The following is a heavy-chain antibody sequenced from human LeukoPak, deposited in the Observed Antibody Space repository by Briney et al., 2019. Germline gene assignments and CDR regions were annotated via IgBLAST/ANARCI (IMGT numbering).Heavy chain of an antibody. CDR2: INHSGST. V-gene: IGHV4-34*01. D-gene: IGHD4-11*01. J-gene: IGHJ6*03. CDR1: GGSFSGYY. CDR3: ARTVNGDYYYYYMDV. Sequence: PSETLSLTCAVYGGSFSGYYWSWLRQPPGKGLEWIGEINHSGSTNYNPSLKSRVTISVDTSKNQFSLKLSSVTAADTAVYYCARTVNGDYYYYYMDVWGKGTTVTVSS.